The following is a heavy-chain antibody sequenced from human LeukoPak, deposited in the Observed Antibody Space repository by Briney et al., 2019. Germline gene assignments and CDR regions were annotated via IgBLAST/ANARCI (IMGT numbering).Heavy chain of an antibody. CDR2: IIPILGIA. CDR3: ARDPVGYYYGMDV. J-gene: IGHJ6*02. CDR1: GGTFSSYA. V-gene: IGHV1-69*04. Sequence: EASVKVSCKASGGTFSSYAISWVRPAPGQGLEWMGRIIPILGIANYAQKFQGRVTITADKSTSTAYMELSSLRSEDTAVYYCARDPVGYYYGMDVWGQGTTVTVSS.